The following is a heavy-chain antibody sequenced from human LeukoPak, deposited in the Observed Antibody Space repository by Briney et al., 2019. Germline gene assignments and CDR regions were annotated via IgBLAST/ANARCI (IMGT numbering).Heavy chain of an antibody. J-gene: IGHJ4*02. D-gene: IGHD6-13*01. CDR1: GGSISSYY. CDR2: IYSSGGT. CDR3: ARGTTAAAGIFDC. Sequence: SETLSLTCSVSGGSISSYYWSWVRQPAGKGLEWIGRIYSSGGTSYNLSLNSRVTMSVDTSNNQFSLRLTSVTAADTAVYYCARGTTAAAGIFDCWGQGSLVTVSS. V-gene: IGHV4-4*07.